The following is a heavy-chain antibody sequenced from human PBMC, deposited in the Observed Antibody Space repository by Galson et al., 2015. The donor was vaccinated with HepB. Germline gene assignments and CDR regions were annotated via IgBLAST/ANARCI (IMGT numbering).Heavy chain of an antibody. CDR1: GGTFSSYA. D-gene: IGHD1-26*01. CDR3: ARDRGAGIVGANNWFDP. V-gene: IGHV1-69*13. J-gene: IGHJ5*02. Sequence: SVKVSCKASGGTFSSYAISWVRQAPGQGLGWMGGIIPIFGTANYAQKFQGRVTITADESTSTAYMELSSLRSEDTAVYYCARDRGAGIVGANNWFDPWGQGTLVTVSS. CDR2: IIPIFGTA.